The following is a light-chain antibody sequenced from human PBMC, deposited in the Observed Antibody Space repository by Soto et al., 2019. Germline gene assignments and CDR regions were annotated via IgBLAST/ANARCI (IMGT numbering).Light chain of an antibody. V-gene: IGKV1-9*01. CDR1: QGISSY. CDR2: AAS. Sequence: IQFTQSPSSLSASVGDRVTITCRASQGISSYLAWYQQKSGKAPKLLIYAASTLQSGVPSRFSGSGSGTDFTLTISSLQPQDFATYYCQQLNSYPITFGQGTRLEIK. J-gene: IGKJ5*01. CDR3: QQLNSYPIT.